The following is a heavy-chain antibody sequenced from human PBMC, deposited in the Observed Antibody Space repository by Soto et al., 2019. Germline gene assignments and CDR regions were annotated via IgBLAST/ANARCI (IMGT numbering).Heavy chain of an antibody. J-gene: IGHJ6*02. CDR3: ARGGAVAGTRYYYYYYGMDV. D-gene: IGHD6-19*01. Sequence: SETLSLTCAVYGGSFSGYCWSWIRQPPGKGLEWIGEINHSGSTNYNPSLKSRVTISVDTSKNQFSLKLSSVTAADTAVYYCARGGAVAGTRYYYYYYGMDVWGQGTTVTVSS. CDR1: GGSFSGYC. V-gene: IGHV4-34*01. CDR2: INHSGST.